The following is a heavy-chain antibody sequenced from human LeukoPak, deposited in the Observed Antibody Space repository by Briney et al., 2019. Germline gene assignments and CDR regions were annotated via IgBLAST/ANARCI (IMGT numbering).Heavy chain of an antibody. V-gene: IGHV4-34*01. J-gene: IGHJ4*02. CDR3: ARSSYAYRIFGVARGGGPFDY. D-gene: IGHD3-3*02. CDR2: INHSGST. CDR1: GGSFGSYS. Sequence: PSETLSLTCAVYGGSFGSYSWSWIRQPPGKGLEWIGEINHSGSTNYNPSLKSRVIISVDTSKNQFSLKLSSVTAVYTAVYYFARSSYAYRIFGVARGGGPFDYWGQGTLVTVSS.